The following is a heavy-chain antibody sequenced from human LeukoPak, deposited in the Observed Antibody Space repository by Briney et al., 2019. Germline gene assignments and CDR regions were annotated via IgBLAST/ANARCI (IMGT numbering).Heavy chain of an antibody. Sequence: SETLSLTCTVSGGSISSSSYHWGWIRQPPGKGLEWIGSIYYSGSTYYNPSLKSRVTISVDTSKNQFSLKLSSVTAADTAVYYCAKHRSVVVVAAVDYWGQGTLVTVSS. CDR2: IYYSGST. V-gene: IGHV4-39*07. D-gene: IGHD2-15*01. CDR3: AKHRSVVVVAAVDY. CDR1: GGSISSSSYH. J-gene: IGHJ4*02.